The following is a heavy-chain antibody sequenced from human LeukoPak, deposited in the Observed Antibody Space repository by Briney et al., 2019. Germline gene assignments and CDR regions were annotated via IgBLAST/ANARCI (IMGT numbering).Heavy chain of an antibody. J-gene: IGHJ6*03. CDR3: ARDRLWFGAYYMDV. CDR1: GFTFSSYW. Sequence: GGSLRLSCAASGFTFSSYWMHWVRQAPGKGLVWVSRINSDGSSISYADSVKGRFTISRDNAKNTLYLQMNSLRAEDTAVYYCARDRLWFGAYYMDVWGKGTTVTISS. V-gene: IGHV3-74*01. D-gene: IGHD3-10*01. CDR2: INSDGSSI.